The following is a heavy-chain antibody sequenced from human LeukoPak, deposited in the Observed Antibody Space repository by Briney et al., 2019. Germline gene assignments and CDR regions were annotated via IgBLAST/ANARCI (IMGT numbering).Heavy chain of an antibody. CDR1: GYTFTGYY. CDR3: AALGGSYLYYFDY. Sequence: ASVKVSCKASGYTFTGYYMHWVRQAPGQGLEWMGWINPNSGGTNYAQKLQGRVTMTRDTSISAAYMELSRLRSDDTAVYYCAALGGSYLYYFDYWGQGTLVTVSS. V-gene: IGHV1-2*02. D-gene: IGHD1-26*01. CDR2: INPNSGGT. J-gene: IGHJ4*02.